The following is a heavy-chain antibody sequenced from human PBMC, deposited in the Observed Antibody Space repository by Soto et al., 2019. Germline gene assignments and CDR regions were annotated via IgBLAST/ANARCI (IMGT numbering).Heavy chain of an antibody. CDR1: GFSLNTDGVA. CDR2: FYWDDDK. V-gene: IGHV2-5*02. Sequence: SGPTLVNPTETLTLTCTFSGFSLNTDGVAVGWIRQPPGKALEWLGLFYWDDDKRYSPSQESRLSITRDTSKSQVILTMTNMEPVDTGIYYRAYRPGAESGTGNWLDTWGQGTPVTVSS. D-gene: IGHD1-1*01. J-gene: IGHJ5*02. CDR3: AYRPGAESGTGNWLDT.